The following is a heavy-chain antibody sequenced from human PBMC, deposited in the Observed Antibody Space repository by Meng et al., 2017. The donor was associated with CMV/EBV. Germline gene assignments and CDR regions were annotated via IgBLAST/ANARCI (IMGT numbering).Heavy chain of an antibody. J-gene: IGHJ4*02. V-gene: IGHV1-18*01. CDR2: ISAYNGNT. CDR1: GYTFTSYG. D-gene: IGHD2-2*02. CDR3: ARDSTAALPNPFDY. Sequence: ASAKVSCKASGYTFTSYGISWVRQAPGQGLEWMGWISAYNGNTNYAQKLQGRVTMTTDTSTSTAYMKLRSLRSDDTAVYYCARDSTAALPNPFDYWGQGTLVTVSS.